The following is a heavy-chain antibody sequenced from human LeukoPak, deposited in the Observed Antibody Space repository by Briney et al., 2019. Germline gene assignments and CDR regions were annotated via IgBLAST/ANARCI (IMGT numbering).Heavy chain of an antibody. V-gene: IGHV3-20*04. Sequence: GGSLRLSCAASGFTFSSYWMSWVRQAPGKGLEWVSGINWNGGSTGYADSVKGRFTISRDNAKNSLYLQMNSLRAEDTALYYCARDPYYDSSGRHDAFDIWGQGTMVTVSS. J-gene: IGHJ3*02. CDR2: INWNGGST. CDR1: GFTFSSYW. CDR3: ARDPYYDSSGRHDAFDI. D-gene: IGHD3-22*01.